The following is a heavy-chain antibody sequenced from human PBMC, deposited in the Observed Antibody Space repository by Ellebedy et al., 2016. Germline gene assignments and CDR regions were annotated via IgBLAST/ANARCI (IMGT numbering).Heavy chain of an antibody. D-gene: IGHD2-15*01. CDR3: TTDGPVAYYYGMDV. V-gene: IGHV3-15*01. CDR1: GFTFSNAW. Sequence: GESLKISXAASGFTFSNAWMSWVRQAPGKGLEWVGRIKSKTDGGTTDYAAPVKGRFTISRDDSKNTLYLQMNSLKTEDTAVYYCTTDGPVAYYYGMDVWGQGTTVTVSS. CDR2: IKSKTDGGTT. J-gene: IGHJ6*02.